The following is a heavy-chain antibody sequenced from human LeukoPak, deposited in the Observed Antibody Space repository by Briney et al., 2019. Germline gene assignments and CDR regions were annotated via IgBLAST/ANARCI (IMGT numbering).Heavy chain of an antibody. CDR1: GYTFASHD. V-gene: IGHV1-8*01. J-gene: IGHJ4*01. D-gene: IGHD6-13*01. CDR2: LHTDSDDA. CDR3: ARGGTAAETSGFDH. Sequence: AASVKVSCKASGYTFASHDIIWVRQATGQGLEYMGWLHTDSDDADYAEKFQGRVNLTKDTSTGTAYMELSSLTFDDTAVYYCARGGTAAETSGFDHWGRGTQVTVSA.